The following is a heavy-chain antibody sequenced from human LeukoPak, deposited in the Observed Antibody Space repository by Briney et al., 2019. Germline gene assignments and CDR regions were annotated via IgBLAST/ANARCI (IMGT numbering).Heavy chain of an antibody. J-gene: IGHJ4*02. CDR2: INHSGST. CDR3: ASLSSIVVVPAAISY. Sequence: SETLSLTCAVYGGSFSGYYWSWIRQPPGKGLEWIGEINHSGSTNYNPSLKSRVTISVDTSKNQFSLKLSSVTAADTAVYYCASLSSIVVVPAAISYWGQGTLVTVSS. V-gene: IGHV4-34*01. CDR1: GGSFSGYY. D-gene: IGHD2-2*01.